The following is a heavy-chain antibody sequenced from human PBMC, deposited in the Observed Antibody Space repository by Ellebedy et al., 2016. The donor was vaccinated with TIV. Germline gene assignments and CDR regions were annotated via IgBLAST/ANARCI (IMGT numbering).Heavy chain of an antibody. CDR3: AKGGSTNNYYYGMDV. D-gene: IGHD3-10*01. CDR1: GFTFDDYA. Sequence: SLKISCAASGFTFDDYAMHWVRQAPGKGLVWVSGISWNSGSIGYADSVKGRFTISRDNAKNSLYLQMNSLRAEDTALYYCAKGGSTNNYYYGMDVWGQGTTVTVSS. V-gene: IGHV3-9*01. J-gene: IGHJ6*02. CDR2: ISWNSGSI.